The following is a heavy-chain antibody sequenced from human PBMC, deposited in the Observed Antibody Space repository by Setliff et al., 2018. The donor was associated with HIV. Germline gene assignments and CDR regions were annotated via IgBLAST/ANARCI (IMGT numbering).Heavy chain of an antibody. J-gene: IGHJ4*02. CDR1: GGTFSSYA. V-gene: IGHV1-69*05. CDR3: ARKRGAATGTDYFDY. D-gene: IGHD6-13*01. CDR2: IIPIFGTT. Sequence: SVKVSCKASGGTFSSYAISWVRQAPGQGLEWMGGIIPIFGTTKYAQKFQGRVTMTRDTSTSTVYMELSSLRSEDTAVYYCARKRGAATGTDYFDYWGQGTLVTVSS.